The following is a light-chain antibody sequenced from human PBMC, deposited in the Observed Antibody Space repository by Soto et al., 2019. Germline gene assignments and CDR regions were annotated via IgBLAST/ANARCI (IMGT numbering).Light chain of an antibody. Sequence: QSALTQPASVSGSPGQSITISCTGTTSVVGGYNYVSWYQQHPGKAPKLMIYDVSDRPSGVSNRFSGSKSGNTASLTISGLQAEDEADYYCSSYTSGFYVFGTGTKLTVL. CDR3: SSYTSGFYV. J-gene: IGLJ1*01. V-gene: IGLV2-14*01. CDR1: TSVVGGYNY. CDR2: DVS.